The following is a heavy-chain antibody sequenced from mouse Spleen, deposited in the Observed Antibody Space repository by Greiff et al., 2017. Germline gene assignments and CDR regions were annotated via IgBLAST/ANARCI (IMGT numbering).Heavy chain of an antibody. CDR2: ISDGGSYT. Sequence: EVQRVESGGGLVKPGGSLKLSCAASGFTFSDYYMYWVRQTPEKRLEWVATISDGGSYTYYPDSVKGRFTISRDNAKNNLYLQMSSLKSEDTAMYYCARGYYGSSYAMDYWGQGTSVTVSS. V-gene: IGHV5-4*02. J-gene: IGHJ4*01. CDR1: GFTFSDYY. D-gene: IGHD1-1*01. CDR3: ARGYYGSSYAMDY.